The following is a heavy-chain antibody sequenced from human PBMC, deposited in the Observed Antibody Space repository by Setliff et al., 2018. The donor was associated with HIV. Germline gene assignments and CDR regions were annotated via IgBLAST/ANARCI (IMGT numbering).Heavy chain of an antibody. D-gene: IGHD3-10*01. V-gene: IGHV1-18*01. CDR1: GYTFTSYG. J-gene: IGHJ4*02. Sequence: ASVKVSCKASGYTFTSYGISWVRQAPGQGLEWMGWISAYNGNTHYAQRLQGRVTMTTDTSTRTAYMELRSLRSDDTAVYYCAREGSPIYYFDYWSQGTLVTVSS. CDR2: ISAYNGNT. CDR3: AREGSPIYYFDY.